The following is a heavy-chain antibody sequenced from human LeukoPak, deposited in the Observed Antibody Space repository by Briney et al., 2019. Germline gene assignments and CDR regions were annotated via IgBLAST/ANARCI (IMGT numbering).Heavy chain of an antibody. CDR3: ARVYSSSWYSESYYYMDV. D-gene: IGHD6-13*01. J-gene: IGHJ6*03. CDR2: IYYSGST. Sequence: SETLSLTCTVSGGSISSYYWSWIRQPPGKGLEWIGYIYYSGSTNYNPSLKSRVTISVDTSKNQFSLKLSSVTVADTAVYYCARVYSSSWYSESYYYMDVWGKGTTVTVSS. CDR1: GGSISSYY. V-gene: IGHV4-59*01.